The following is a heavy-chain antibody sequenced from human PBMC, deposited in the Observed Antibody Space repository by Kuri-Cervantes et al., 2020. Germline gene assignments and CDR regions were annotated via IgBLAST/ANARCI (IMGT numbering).Heavy chain of an antibody. J-gene: IGHJ3*02. V-gene: IGHV3-9*01. CDR1: GFTFDDYA. Sequence: SLKISCAASGFTFDDYAMHWVRQAPGKGLEWVSYISSSGSTIYYADSVKGRFTISRDNAKNSLYLQMNSLRAEDTALYYCAKDAYDFWSGYSLGDAFDIWGQGTMVTVSS. CDR3: AKDAYDFWSGYSLGDAFDI. D-gene: IGHD3-3*01. CDR2: ISSSGSTI.